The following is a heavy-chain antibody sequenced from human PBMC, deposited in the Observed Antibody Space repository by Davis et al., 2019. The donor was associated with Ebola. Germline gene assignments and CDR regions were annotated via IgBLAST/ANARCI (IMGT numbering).Heavy chain of an antibody. CDR2: MSGSGGST. CDR1: GFTLSSYA. CDR3: AKGPETGRFEY. D-gene: IGHD1-1*01. V-gene: IGHV3-23*01. J-gene: IGHJ4*02. Sequence: GGSLRLSCSASGFTLSSYAMNWVRQAPGKGLEWVSGMSGSGGSTYHADSVKGRFTISRDNSKNTLYLQMKSLRAEDTAVYYCAKGPETGRFEYWGQGTLVTVSA.